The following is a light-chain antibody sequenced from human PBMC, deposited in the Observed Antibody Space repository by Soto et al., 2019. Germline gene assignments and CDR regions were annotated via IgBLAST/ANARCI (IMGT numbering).Light chain of an antibody. Sequence: DVQMTQSPSTLSASVGDRVTITCRASQSIGSWLAWYQQIPGKAPKLLVYKASILESGVPSRFSGSGSGTEFSLSISSLQPDDFVTYYCQQYSTYPWTFGQGTRVDVK. J-gene: IGKJ1*01. CDR2: KAS. V-gene: IGKV1-5*03. CDR1: QSIGSW. CDR3: QQYSTYPWT.